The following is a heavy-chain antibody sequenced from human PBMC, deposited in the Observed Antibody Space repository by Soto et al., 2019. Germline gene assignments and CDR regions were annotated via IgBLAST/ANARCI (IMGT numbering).Heavy chain of an antibody. Sequence: QVQLVQSGAEVKKPGSSVKVSCKASGGTFSSYAISWVRQAPGQGLEWMGGIIPIFGTANYAQKFQGRVTITEDESTSTAYMELSSLRSEDTAVYYCARVGIAKVTPGVSGMDDWGQGTTVTVAS. CDR1: GGTFSSYA. CDR2: IIPIFGTA. V-gene: IGHV1-69*12. J-gene: IGHJ6*02. D-gene: IGHD4-4*01. CDR3: ARVGIAKVTPGVSGMDD.